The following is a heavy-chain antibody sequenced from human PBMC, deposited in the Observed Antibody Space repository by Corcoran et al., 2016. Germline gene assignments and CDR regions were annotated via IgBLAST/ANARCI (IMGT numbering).Heavy chain of an antibody. Sequence: QVQLQQWGAGLLKPSETLSLTCAVYGGSFSGYYWSWIRQPPGKGLEWIGEINHSGSTNYNPSLKSRVTISVDTSKNQFSLKLSSVTAADTAVYYCARRRDGYSPGAFDPWGQGTLVTVSS. J-gene: IGHJ5*02. D-gene: IGHD5-18*01. CDR3: ARRRDGYSPGAFDP. CDR2: INHSGST. CDR1: GGSFSGYY. V-gene: IGHV4-34*01.